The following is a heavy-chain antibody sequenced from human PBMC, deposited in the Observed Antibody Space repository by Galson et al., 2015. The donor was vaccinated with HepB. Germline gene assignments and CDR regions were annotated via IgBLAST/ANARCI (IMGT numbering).Heavy chain of an antibody. J-gene: IGHJ6*03. CDR3: ARVSSPLYYYYYYMDV. V-gene: IGHV1-69*13. D-gene: IGHD3-16*02. Sequence: SVKVSCKASGGTFSSYAISWVRQAPGQGLEWMGGIIPIFGTANYAQKFQGRVTITADESTSTAYMELSSLRYEDTAVYYCARVSSPLYYYYYYMDVWGKGTTVTVSS. CDR2: IIPIFGTA. CDR1: GGTFSSYA.